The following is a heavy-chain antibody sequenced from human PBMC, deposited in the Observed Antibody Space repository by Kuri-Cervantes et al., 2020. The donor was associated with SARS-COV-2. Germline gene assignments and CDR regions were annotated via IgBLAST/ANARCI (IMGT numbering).Heavy chain of an antibody. CDR1: GGSISSYY. CDR3: ARDDSSNDAFDI. J-gene: IGHJ3*02. D-gene: IGHD6-13*01. CDR2: IYYSGST. V-gene: IGHV4-59*01. Sequence: SETLSLTCTVSGGSISSYYWSWIRQPPGKGLEWIGYIYYSGSTNYNPSLKSRVTISVDTSKNQFSLKLSSVTAADTAVYYCARDDSSNDAFDIWGQGTMVTVSS.